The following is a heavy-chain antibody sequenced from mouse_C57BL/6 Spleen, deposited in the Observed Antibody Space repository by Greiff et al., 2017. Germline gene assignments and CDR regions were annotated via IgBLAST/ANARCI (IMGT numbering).Heavy chain of an antibody. CDR3: ARDYSNYGVYYFDY. J-gene: IGHJ2*01. D-gene: IGHD2-5*01. CDR2: IHPNSGST. Sequence: VQLQQSGAELVKPGASVKLSCKASGYTFTSYWMHWVKQRPGQGLEWIGMIHPNSGSTNYNEKFKSKATLTVDKSSSTAYMQLSSLTSEDSAVYYCARDYSNYGVYYFDYWGQGTTLTVSS. V-gene: IGHV1-64*01. CDR1: GYTFTSYW.